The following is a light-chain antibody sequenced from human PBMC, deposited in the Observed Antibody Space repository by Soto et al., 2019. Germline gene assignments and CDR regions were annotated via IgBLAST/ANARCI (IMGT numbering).Light chain of an antibody. CDR1: QSVSSNY. Sequence: NVLTQCPVTLSLSPGERATLSCSASQSVSSNYLAWYQQKPGQAPRLLIYGASSRATGIPDRFSGSGSGTDFTLTISRLEPEDFAVYYCQQYGSSPRKFGQGTKVDIK. J-gene: IGKJ1*01. V-gene: IGKV3-20*01. CDR3: QQYGSSPRK. CDR2: GAS.